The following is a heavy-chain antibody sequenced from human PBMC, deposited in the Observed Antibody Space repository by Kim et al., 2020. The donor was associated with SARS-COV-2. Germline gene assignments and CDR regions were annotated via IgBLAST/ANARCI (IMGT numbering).Heavy chain of an antibody. CDR2: ISSRSSYI. CDR3: VRGTPFSLLRGVTGKFDC. Sequence: GGSLRLSCSASGFTFSTYNMNWVRQAPGKGLEWVSSISSRSSYIYYPDSMKGRFTISRDNAKNSLYLQMNSLRAEDTAVYYCVRGTPFSLLRGVTGKFDCWGQGTLVTVPS. V-gene: IGHV3-21*01. J-gene: IGHJ4*02. D-gene: IGHD3-10*01. CDR1: GFTFSTYN.